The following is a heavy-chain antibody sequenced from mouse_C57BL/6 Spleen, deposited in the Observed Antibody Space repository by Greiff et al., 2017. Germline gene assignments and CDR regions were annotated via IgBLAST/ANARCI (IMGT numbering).Heavy chain of an antibody. D-gene: IGHD2-1*01. Sequence: QVQLQQSGAELVRPGTSVKVSCKASGYAFTNYLIEWVKQRPGQGLEWIGVINPGSGGANYNEKFKGKATLTADKSSSTSYMPLISLTSEDSAVYFWARLYVNYGGMVDYWGQGTTLTVSS. CDR3: ARLYVNYGGMVDY. CDR2: INPGSGGA. CDR1: GYAFTNYL. V-gene: IGHV1-54*01. J-gene: IGHJ2*01.